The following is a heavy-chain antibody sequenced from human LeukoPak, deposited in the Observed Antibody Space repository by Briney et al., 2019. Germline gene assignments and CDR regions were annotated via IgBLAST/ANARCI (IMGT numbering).Heavy chain of an antibody. CDR2: IYYSGST. V-gene: IGHV4-59*08. J-gene: IGHJ3*02. CDR1: GSSFSSHY. Sequence: SETLSLTCSVSGSSFSSHYWSWIRQPPGKGLEWIGYIYYSGSTNYNPSLKSRVTISVDTSKNQFSLKLSSVTAADTAVYYCARHSFSDAFDIWGQGTMVTVSS. CDR3: ARHSFSDAFDI.